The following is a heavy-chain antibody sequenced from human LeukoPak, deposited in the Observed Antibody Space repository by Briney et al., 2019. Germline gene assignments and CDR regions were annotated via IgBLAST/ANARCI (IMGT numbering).Heavy chain of an antibody. J-gene: IGHJ3*02. V-gene: IGHV3-20*01. CDR2: INWNGGST. CDR3: ARGDYGAYDAFDI. D-gene: IGHD4-17*01. CDR1: GFTFDDYG. Sequence: GGSLRLSCAASGFTFDDYGMSWVRQAPGKGLEWVSGINWNGGSTGYADSVKGRFTISRDNAKDSLYLQMNSLRAEDTALYHCARGDYGAYDAFDIWGQGTMVTVSS.